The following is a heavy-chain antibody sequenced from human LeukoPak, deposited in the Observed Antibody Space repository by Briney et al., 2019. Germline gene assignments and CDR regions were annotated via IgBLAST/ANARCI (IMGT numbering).Heavy chain of an antibody. Sequence: PGGSLRLSCAASGFTFSSYWMSWVRQAPGKGLEWVANIKQDGSEKYYVDSVKGRFTISRDNAKNSLYLQMNSLRAEDTAVYCCARDLWSGYYDYYYYMDVWGKGTTVTVSS. V-gene: IGHV3-7*01. CDR1: GFTFSSYW. J-gene: IGHJ6*03. CDR3: ARDLWSGYYDYYYYMDV. D-gene: IGHD3-3*01. CDR2: IKQDGSEK.